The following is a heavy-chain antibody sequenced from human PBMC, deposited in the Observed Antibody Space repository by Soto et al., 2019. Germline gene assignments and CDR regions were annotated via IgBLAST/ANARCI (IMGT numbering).Heavy chain of an antibody. Sequence: GASVKVSCKASGYTFTGYYMHWVRQAPGQGLEWMGWINPNSGGTNYAQKFQGRVTMTRDTSISTAYMELSRLRSDDTAVYYCARDSFGRGRYFDWLSYYYYYGMDVWGQGTTVTVSS. J-gene: IGHJ6*02. CDR2: INPNSGGT. D-gene: IGHD3-9*01. V-gene: IGHV1-2*02. CDR3: ARDSFGRGRYFDWLSYYYYYGMDV. CDR1: GYTFTGYY.